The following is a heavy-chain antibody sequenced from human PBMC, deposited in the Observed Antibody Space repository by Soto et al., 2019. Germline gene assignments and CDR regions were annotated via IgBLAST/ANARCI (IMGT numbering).Heavy chain of an antibody. J-gene: IGHJ4*02. CDR2: ISGSGGST. D-gene: IGHD2-15*01. Sequence: EVQLLESGGGLVQPGGSLRLSCAASGFTFSSYAMSWVRQAPGKGLEWVSAISGSGGSTYYADSVKGRFTISRDNSKNTLDLQMNSLRAEDTAVYYCAKALVVVGSKDYWGQGTLVTVSS. CDR3: AKALVVVGSKDY. CDR1: GFTFSSYA. V-gene: IGHV3-23*01.